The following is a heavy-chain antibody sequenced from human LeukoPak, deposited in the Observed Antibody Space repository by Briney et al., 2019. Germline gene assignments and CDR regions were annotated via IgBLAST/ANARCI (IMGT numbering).Heavy chain of an antibody. CDR2: IGGRGGRT. CDR1: GFIFGDYG. J-gene: IGHJ6*03. D-gene: IGHD3-3*01. CDR3: AKDYLTYYDFWSGYRDYYYYYMDV. Sequence: GGSLRLSCAASGFIFGDYGMNWVRQAPGKGLEWVSGIGGRGGRTYYADSVQGRFTISRDNSKNTLYLQMNSLRAEDTAVYYCAKDYLTYYDFWSGYRDYYYYYMDVWGKGTTVTVSS. V-gene: IGHV3-23*01.